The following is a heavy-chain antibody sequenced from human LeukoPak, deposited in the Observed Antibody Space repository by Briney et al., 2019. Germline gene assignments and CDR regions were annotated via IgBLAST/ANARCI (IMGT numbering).Heavy chain of an antibody. J-gene: IGHJ5*02. CDR3: ARGGRAVAGYNWFDP. D-gene: IGHD6-19*01. Sequence: SVKVSCKASGGTFISYAISWVRQAPGQGLEWMGGIIPIFGTANYAQKFQGRVTITADESTSTAYMELSSLRSEDTAVYYCARGGRAVAGYNWFDPWGQGTLVTVSS. CDR2: IIPIFGTA. CDR1: GGTFISYA. V-gene: IGHV1-69*13.